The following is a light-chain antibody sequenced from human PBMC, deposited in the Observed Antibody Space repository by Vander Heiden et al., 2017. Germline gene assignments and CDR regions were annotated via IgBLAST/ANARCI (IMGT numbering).Light chain of an antibody. V-gene: IGKV1-39*01. Sequence: DIQMTPSPSSLSASVGDRVTITCRESQRINIYLHWYQQRPGNTPKLLIDAASSLQSGVASRCSGSGSGTYFTLIISRLQPEYAATYYCQQTNMTPVTFGRGTKVDIK. CDR2: AAS. J-gene: IGKJ3*01. CDR3: QQTNMTPVT. CDR1: QRINIY.